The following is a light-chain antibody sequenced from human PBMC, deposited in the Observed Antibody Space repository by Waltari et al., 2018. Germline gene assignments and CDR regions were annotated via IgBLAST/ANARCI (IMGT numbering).Light chain of an antibody. Sequence: DIQMTQSPSSLSASVGDRVSIPCRASQDIGNYLAWYQKKPGKAPKLLIYAASFLQAGVPARFSGSGSGTDFTLTISSLQPEDAATYFCLKYVTAPPTFGQGTKVEIK. CDR2: AAS. CDR1: QDIGNY. J-gene: IGKJ1*01. V-gene: IGKV1-27*01. CDR3: LKYVTAPPT.